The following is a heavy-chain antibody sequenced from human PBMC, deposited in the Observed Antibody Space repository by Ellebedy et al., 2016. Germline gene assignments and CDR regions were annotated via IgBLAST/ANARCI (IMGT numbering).Heavy chain of an antibody. D-gene: IGHD2-2*01. CDR2: IYYSGST. V-gene: IGHV4-61*01. J-gene: IGHJ5*02. CDR1: GGSVSSGSYY. CDR3: ARVPLGGLLSNLNWFDP. Sequence: SETLSLXXTVSGGSVSSGSYYWSWIRQPPGKGLEWIGYIYYSGSTNYNPSLKSRVTISVDTSKNQFSLKLSSVTAADTAVYYCARVPLGGLLSNLNWFDPWGQGTLVTVSS.